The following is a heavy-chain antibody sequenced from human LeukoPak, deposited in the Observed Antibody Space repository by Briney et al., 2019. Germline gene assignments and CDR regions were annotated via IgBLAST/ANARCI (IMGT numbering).Heavy chain of an antibody. J-gene: IGHJ4*02. CDR3: AKGITIFGVVEYFDY. V-gene: IGHV3-30*18. D-gene: IGHD3-3*01. Sequence: TGGSLRLSCEASGFTFSRNGMHWVRQAPGKGLEWVAVISYDGSNKYYADSVKGRFTISRDNSKNTLYLQMNSLRAEDTAVYYCAKGITIFGVVEYFDYWGQGTLVTVSS. CDR2: ISYDGSNK. CDR1: GFTFSRNG.